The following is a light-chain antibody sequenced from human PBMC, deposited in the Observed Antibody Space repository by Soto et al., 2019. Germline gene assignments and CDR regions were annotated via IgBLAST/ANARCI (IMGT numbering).Light chain of an antibody. V-gene: IGKV1-6*01. J-gene: IGKJ1*01. CDR3: LQDYNYPRT. CDR2: TAS. CDR1: QDIRND. Sequence: AIPMTQSPSSLSASIGDRVTITCRASQDIRNDLGWYQQKPGKAPKVLIYTASSLQSGVPSRFSGSGSGTDFTLTISSLQPEDFATYYCLQDYNYPRTFGQGTKVEIK.